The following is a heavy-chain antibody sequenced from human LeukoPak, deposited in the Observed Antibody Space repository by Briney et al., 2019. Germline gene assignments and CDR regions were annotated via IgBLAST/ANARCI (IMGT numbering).Heavy chain of an antibody. J-gene: IGHJ4*02. D-gene: IGHD6-19*01. V-gene: IGHV4-59*01. CDR3: AAYSSGWYFDY. CDR2: VYFSGST. Sequence: SETLSHTCTVSGGSISSYYWSWIRQPPGKGLEWIGYVYFSGSTDYNPSLKSRVTISVDTSKNQFSLKLSSVTAADTAVYYCAAYSSGWYFDYWGQGTLVTVSS. CDR1: GGSISSYY.